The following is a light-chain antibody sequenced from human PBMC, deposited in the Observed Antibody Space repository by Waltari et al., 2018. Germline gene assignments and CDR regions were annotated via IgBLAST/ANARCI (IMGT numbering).Light chain of an antibody. Sequence: DIQMTQSPSTLSASVGDTLTITCRASQSISNYLALYQQKPGKAPKLLIYKASSSGSGVPSRFSGSGSGTEFTLTISSLQPDDFATYYCQQYNTYSSFGQGTKLEIK. CDR1: QSISNY. CDR2: KAS. V-gene: IGKV1-5*03. CDR3: QQYNTYSS. J-gene: IGKJ2*03.